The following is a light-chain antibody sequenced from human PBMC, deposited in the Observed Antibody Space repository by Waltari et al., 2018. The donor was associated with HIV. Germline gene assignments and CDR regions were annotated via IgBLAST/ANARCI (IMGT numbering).Light chain of an antibody. V-gene: IGLV1-44*01. CDR3: ATWDDTMSVV. CDR2: NND. CDR1: PSNIGGNS. J-gene: IGLJ2*01. Sequence: SLLTQPPSVSGAPGQRVNISCSGGPSNIGGNSVHWYRQLPGTAPILLIYNNDQRPSSVPVRFSGSKSATSASLVISGLQSDDEADYYCATWDDTMSVVFGGGTRLTVL.